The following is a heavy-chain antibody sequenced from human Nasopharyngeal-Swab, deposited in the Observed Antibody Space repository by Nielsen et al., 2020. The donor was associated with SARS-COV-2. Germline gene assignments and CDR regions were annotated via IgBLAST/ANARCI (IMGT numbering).Heavy chain of an antibody. CDR1: GFTFSSYG. V-gene: IGHV3-30*03. D-gene: IGHD3-22*01. Sequence: GGSLRLSCAASGFTFSSYGMPWVRQAPGKGLEWVAVISYDGSNKYYADSVKGRFTISRDNSKNTLYLQMNSLRAEDTAVYYCARGNYYYDSSGYYSPFDYWGQGTLVTVSS. CDR3: ARGNYYYDSSGYYSPFDY. J-gene: IGHJ4*02. CDR2: ISYDGSNK.